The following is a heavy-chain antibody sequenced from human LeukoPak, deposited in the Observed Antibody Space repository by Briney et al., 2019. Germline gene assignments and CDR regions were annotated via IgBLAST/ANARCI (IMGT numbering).Heavy chain of an antibody. J-gene: IGHJ3*02. CDR2: IDQSGGRN. CDR1: GFTFSRFW. V-gene: IGHV3-7*05. D-gene: IGHD3-16*01. Sequence: GGSLRLSCAASGFTFSRFWMNWVRQAPGGGLEGVANIDQSGGRNNSVDSVKGRFTISRDNAKNSLFLEMSSLRADDTAVYFYARDVEGGTFDIWGQGTTVTVSS. CDR3: ARDVEGGTFDI.